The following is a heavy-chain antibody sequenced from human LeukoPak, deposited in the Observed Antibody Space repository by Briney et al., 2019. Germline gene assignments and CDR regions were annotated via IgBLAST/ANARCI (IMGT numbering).Heavy chain of an antibody. J-gene: IGHJ6*02. CDR2: ISYDGSNK. D-gene: IGHD1-1*01. CDR3: ALEPSYYYYYGMDV. V-gene: IGHV3-30*03. Sequence: GGSLRLSCAASGFTFSSYGMHWVRQAPGKGLEWVAVISYDGSNKYYADSVKGRFTISRDNSKNTLYLQMNSLRAEDTAVYYCALEPSYYYYYGMDVWGQGTTVTVSS. CDR1: GFTFSSYG.